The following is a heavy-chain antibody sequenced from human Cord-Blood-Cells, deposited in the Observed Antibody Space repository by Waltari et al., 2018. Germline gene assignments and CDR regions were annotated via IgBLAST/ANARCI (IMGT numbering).Heavy chain of an antibody. Sequence: QVQLQQWGAGLLKPSETLSLTCAVYGGSFSGYYWSWIRQPPGKGVEWIGEINHSGSTNYNPSLKSRVTISVETSKNQCSLKLSSVTAADTVVYYCARHPLYDSSGYYYDYWGQGTLVTVSS. CDR3: ARHPLYDSSGYYYDY. J-gene: IGHJ4*02. V-gene: IGHV4-34*01. CDR1: GGSFSGYY. D-gene: IGHD3-22*01. CDR2: INHSGST.